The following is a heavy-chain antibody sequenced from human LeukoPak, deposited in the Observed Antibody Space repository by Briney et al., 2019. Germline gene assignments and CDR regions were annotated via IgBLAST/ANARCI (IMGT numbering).Heavy chain of an antibody. D-gene: IGHD1-14*01. CDR1: GFSFSTYY. V-gene: IGHV3-21*01. CDR2: ISSSSTYI. J-gene: IGHJ4*02. Sequence: GASLRLSCAASGFSFSTYYVNWVRQAPGKGLEWVSCISSSSTYIYYADSVRGRFAISRDNAKNSLYLQMNSLRAEDTAVYYCARENHGSFDYWGQGSLVTVSS. CDR3: ARENHGSFDY.